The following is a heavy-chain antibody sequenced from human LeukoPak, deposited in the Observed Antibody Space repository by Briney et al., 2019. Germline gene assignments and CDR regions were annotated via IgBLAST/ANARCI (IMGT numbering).Heavy chain of an antibody. Sequence: PGVSLRLSCAASGFTFSSHAMSWVRQAPGKGLEWVSGISGSGGSTYYADSVKGRFTISRDNSKNTLYVQMNSLRAEDTAVYYCAKGRAGIDYWGQGTLVIVSS. V-gene: IGHV3-23*01. CDR1: GFTFSSHA. J-gene: IGHJ4*02. CDR3: AKGRAGIDY. D-gene: IGHD6-19*01. CDR2: ISGSGGST.